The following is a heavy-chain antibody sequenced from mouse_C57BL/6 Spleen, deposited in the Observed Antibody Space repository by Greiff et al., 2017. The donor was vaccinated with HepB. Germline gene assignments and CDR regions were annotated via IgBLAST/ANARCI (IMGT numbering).Heavy chain of an antibody. CDR2: IDPSDSYT. Sequence: QVQLQQSGAELVKPGASVKLSCKASGYTFTSYWMQWVKQRPGQGLEWIGEIDPSDSYTNYNQKFKGKATLTVDTSSSTAYMQLSSLTSEDSAVYYCARSPYGSSYVSYAMDYWGQGTSVTVSS. CDR1: GYTFTSYW. V-gene: IGHV1-50*01. D-gene: IGHD1-1*01. CDR3: ARSPYGSSYVSYAMDY. J-gene: IGHJ4*01.